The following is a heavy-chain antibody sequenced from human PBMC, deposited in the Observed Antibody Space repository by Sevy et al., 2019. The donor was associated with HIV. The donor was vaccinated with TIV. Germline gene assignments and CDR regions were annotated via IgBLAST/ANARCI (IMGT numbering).Heavy chain of an antibody. Sequence: ASVKVSCKVSGYTLTKLSMHWVRQAPGKGLEWMGSFDPEDGETIHAQRFQGRLSMTEDTSTETAYMELRSLSSEDTAVYYCATTKDYYDNSGDPFDYWGQGSLVTVSS. CDR2: FDPEDGET. CDR1: GYTLTKLS. J-gene: IGHJ4*02. V-gene: IGHV1-24*01. CDR3: ATTKDYYDNSGDPFDY. D-gene: IGHD3-22*01.